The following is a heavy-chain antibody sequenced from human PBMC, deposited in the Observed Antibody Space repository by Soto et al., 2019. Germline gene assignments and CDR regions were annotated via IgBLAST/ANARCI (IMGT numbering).Heavy chain of an antibody. V-gene: IGHV4-59*01. Sequence: QVQLQESGPGLVKPSETLSLTCTVSGGSISSYYWSWIRQPPGKGLQWIGYIYYTGRTSYNPSLKSRVTISVDMSKNQFSLKLSAVTAADTAIYYCARDHGAGSHSNGMGVWGQGTTVTVSS. CDR1: GGSISSYY. J-gene: IGHJ6*02. CDR2: IYYTGRT. D-gene: IGHD3-10*01. CDR3: ARDHGAGSHSNGMGV.